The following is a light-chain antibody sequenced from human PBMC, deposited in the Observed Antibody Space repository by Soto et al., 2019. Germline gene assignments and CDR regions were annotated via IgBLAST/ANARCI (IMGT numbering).Light chain of an antibody. V-gene: IGKV3D-15*01. J-gene: IGKJ3*01. CDR1: QSVISN. Sequence: IVMTQSPVTLSVSPGGRATLSCRASQSVISNLAWYQHKPGQAPRRLIYGASIRATGIPARFSGSGSGTEFTLTISSLQSEDFAIYFCQQYNDWPFTFGPGTKVDIK. CDR2: GAS. CDR3: QQYNDWPFT.